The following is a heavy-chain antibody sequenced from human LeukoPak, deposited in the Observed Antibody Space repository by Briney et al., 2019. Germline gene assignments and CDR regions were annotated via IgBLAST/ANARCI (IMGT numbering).Heavy chain of an antibody. D-gene: IGHD1-1*01. V-gene: IGHV1-2*02. CDR3: VRDAAGTTGDFDY. J-gene: IGHJ4*02. CDR2: INPNSGGT. Sequence: ASVKVSCKASGYTFTGYYMHWVRQAPGQGLEWMGWINPNSGGTNYAQKFQGRVTMTRDTSISTAYMELSRLRSDDTAVYYCVRDAAGTTGDFDYWGQGTLVTVSS. CDR1: GYTFTGYY.